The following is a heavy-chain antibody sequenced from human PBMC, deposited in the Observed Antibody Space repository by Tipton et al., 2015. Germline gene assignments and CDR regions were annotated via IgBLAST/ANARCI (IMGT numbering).Heavy chain of an antibody. CDR2: LYSNGNT. V-gene: IGHV3-53*01. CDR1: GFSVSTNY. Sequence: GSLRLSCTASGFSVSTNYMTWVRQAPGKGLEWLSILYSNGNTFSADSVKGRFTVSRDNSKNTFYLQMHSLRAEDTAVYYCARAGTWELQFDYWGQGTLVDASS. D-gene: IGHD1-26*01. CDR3: ARAGTWELQFDY. J-gene: IGHJ4*02.